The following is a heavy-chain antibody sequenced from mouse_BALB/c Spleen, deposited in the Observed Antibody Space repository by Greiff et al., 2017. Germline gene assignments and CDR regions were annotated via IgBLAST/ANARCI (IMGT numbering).Heavy chain of an antibody. CDR3: TSSIYYDYDGFAY. D-gene: IGHD2-4*01. Sequence: VQLQQSGTVLARPGASVKMSCKASGYSFTSYWMHWVKQRPGQGLEWIGAIYPGNSDTSYNQKFKGKAKLTAVTSASTAYMELSSLTNEDSAVYYCTSSIYYDYDGFAYWGQGTLVTVSA. V-gene: IGHV1-5*01. CDR1: GYSFTSYW. CDR2: IYPGNSDT. J-gene: IGHJ3*01.